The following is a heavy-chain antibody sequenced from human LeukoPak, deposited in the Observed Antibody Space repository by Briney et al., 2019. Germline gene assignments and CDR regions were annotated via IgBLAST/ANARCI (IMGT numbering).Heavy chain of an antibody. J-gene: IGHJ5*02. D-gene: IGHD7-27*01. CDR3: ARDGHNWGRDFDH. V-gene: IGHV3-53*01. Sequence: VGSLRLSRAASGFTVSSNYTSWVRQAPGKGLEWVSVIYSGGSTYYADSVNGRFTISRDNSKNTLYLQMNSLRADDTAVYYCARDGHNWGRDFDHWGQGTLVIVSS. CDR1: GFTVSSNY. CDR2: IYSGGST.